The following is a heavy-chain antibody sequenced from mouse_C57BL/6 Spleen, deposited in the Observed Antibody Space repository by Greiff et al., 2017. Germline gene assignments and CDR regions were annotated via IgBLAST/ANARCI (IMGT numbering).Heavy chain of an antibody. V-gene: IGHV1-69*01. CDR2: IDPSDSYP. CDR1: GYSFTSYW. D-gene: IGHD1-2*01. CDR3: ARGHYGPWGFAY. J-gene: IGHJ3*01. Sequence: VQLQQPGAELVMPGASVKLSCKASGYSFTSYWMHWVKQRPGQGLEWIGEIDPSDSYPNYTQKFKGKSTLTVDKSSSTAYMQLCSLTSEDSAVDYCARGHYGPWGFAYWGQGTLVTVSA.